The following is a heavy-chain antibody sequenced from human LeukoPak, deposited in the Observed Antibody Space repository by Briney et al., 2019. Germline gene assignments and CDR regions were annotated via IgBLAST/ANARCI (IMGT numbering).Heavy chain of an antibody. Sequence: GGSLRLSCAASGFTFSSYAMSWVRQAPGKGLVWVSRINSDGSSTSYADSVKGRFTISRDNAKNTLYLQMNSLRAEDTAVYYCARGSLWGSFDYWGQGTLVTVSS. V-gene: IGHV3-74*01. CDR3: ARGSLWGSFDY. D-gene: IGHD7-27*01. CDR2: INSDGSST. J-gene: IGHJ4*02. CDR1: GFTFSSYA.